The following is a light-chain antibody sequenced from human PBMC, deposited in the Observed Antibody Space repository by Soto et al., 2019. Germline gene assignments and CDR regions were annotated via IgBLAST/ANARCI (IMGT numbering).Light chain of an antibody. CDR3: QQYYSYPLT. J-gene: IGKJ4*01. CDR1: QDISNW. CDR2: AAS. V-gene: IGKV1D-16*01. Sequence: DIQMTQSPSSVSASVGDRVTISCRASQDISNWLAWYQQKPGEAPKFLIYAASNLQSGVPSKFSVSGSGTDFTLTISSLQPEDFATYYCQQYYSYPLTFGGGTKVEIK.